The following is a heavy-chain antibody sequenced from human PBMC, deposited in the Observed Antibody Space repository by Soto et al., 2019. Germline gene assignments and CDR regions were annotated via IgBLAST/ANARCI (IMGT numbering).Heavy chain of an antibody. CDR3: AKPPGGWYPPFDY. CDR2: MNPNSGNT. J-gene: IGHJ4*02. CDR1: GYTFTSYD. Sequence: GASVKVSCKASGYTFTSYDINWVRQATGQGLEWMGWMNPNSGNTGYAQKFQGRVTMTRNTSISTAYMELNSLRAEDTAVYYCAKPPGGWYPPFDYWGQGTLVTVSS. V-gene: IGHV1-8*01. D-gene: IGHD6-19*01.